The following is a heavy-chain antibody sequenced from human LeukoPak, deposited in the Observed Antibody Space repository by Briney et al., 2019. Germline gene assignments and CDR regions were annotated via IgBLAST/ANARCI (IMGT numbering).Heavy chain of an antibody. V-gene: IGHV1-2*04. CDR1: GYTVTSYY. CDR3: ARGTPRNQLLLYHFDY. Sequence: GASVKVSCKASGYTVTSYYMHWVRQAPGQGLEWMGWINPNSGGTNYAQKFQGWVTMTRDTSISTAYMELSRLRSDDTAVYYCARGTPRNQLLLYHFDYWGQGTLVTVSS. J-gene: IGHJ4*02. CDR2: INPNSGGT. D-gene: IGHD2-2*02.